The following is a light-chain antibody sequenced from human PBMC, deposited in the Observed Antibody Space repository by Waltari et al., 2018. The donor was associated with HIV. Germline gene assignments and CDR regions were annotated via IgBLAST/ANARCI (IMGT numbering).Light chain of an antibody. CDR3: CSYAGSVYV. Sequence: SALTQPASVSGSPGQSITISCNGTYSDVGSYNLVSWYQQHPGKAPKLIIYEVTKRPSGVSNRFSGSKSGNTASLTISGLQAEDEADYYCCSYAGSVYVFGTGTKVTVL. J-gene: IGLJ1*01. V-gene: IGLV2-23*02. CDR1: YSDVGSYNL. CDR2: EVT.